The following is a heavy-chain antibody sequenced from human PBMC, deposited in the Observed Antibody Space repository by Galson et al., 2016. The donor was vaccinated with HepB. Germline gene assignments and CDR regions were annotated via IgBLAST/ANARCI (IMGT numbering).Heavy chain of an antibody. CDR3: AKDILEVPAALPFDS. D-gene: IGHD2-2*01. J-gene: IGHJ4*02. CDR1: GSSFSTYG. V-gene: IGHV3-23*01. CDR2: IRGSGGVK. Sequence: SLRLSCAVSGSSFSTYGMSWVRQAPGKGLEWISAIRGSGGVKHYADSVRGRFTISSDHSKGTLFLQMSSLTVEATAVYYCAKDILEVPAALPFDSWGQGTLVIVSS.